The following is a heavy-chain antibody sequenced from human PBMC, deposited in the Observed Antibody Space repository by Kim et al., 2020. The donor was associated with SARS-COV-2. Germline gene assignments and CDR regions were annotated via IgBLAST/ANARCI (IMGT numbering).Heavy chain of an antibody. V-gene: IGHV1-58*02. CDR1: GFNFATSA. CDR2: IVLGIGNT. Sequence: SVKVSCKASGFNFATSAMQWVRQARGQGLEWIGWIVLGIGNTNYAQAFQERVTITRDMSTSTAYLELSNLRSEDTAVYFCAADLCDSSGDSRDGVEPWGQGALVTVSS. CDR3: AADLCDSSGDSRDGVEP. J-gene: IGHJ5*02. D-gene: IGHD3-22*01.